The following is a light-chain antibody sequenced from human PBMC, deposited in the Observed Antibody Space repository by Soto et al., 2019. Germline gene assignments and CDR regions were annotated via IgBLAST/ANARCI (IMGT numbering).Light chain of an antibody. CDR3: MQSQQSPPT. J-gene: IGKJ1*01. CDR1: QSLLQSNGYNY. V-gene: IGKV2-28*01. CDR2: FGS. Sequence: DIVMTPSPLSLPVTPGEPASISCSSSQSLLQSNGYNYLDGYLQKPGQSPQLLIYFGSYRASGVPDRFSGSGSGTDLTLKIRSVEAEDVGVDYCMQSQQSPPTFGQGTKVEI.